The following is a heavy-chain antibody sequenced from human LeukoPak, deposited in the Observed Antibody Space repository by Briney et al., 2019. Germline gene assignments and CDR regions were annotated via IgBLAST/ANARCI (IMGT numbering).Heavy chain of an antibody. CDR1: GYTFTSYD. CDR2: MNPNSGNT. D-gene: IGHD4-17*01. Sequence: ASVKVSCKASGYTFTSYDINWVRQATGQGLEWMGWMNPNSGNTGYAQKFQGRVTMTRNTSISTAYMELSSLRSEDTAVYYCARDYGDYEFHYYGMDVWGQGTTVTVSS. J-gene: IGHJ6*02. V-gene: IGHV1-8*01. CDR3: ARDYGDYEFHYYGMDV.